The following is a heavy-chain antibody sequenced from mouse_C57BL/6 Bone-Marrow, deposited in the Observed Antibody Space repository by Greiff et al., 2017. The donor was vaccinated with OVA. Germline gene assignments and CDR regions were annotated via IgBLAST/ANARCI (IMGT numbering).Heavy chain of an antibody. D-gene: IGHD1-1*01. Sequence: EVHLVESGGGLVKPGGSLKLSCAASGFTFSDYGMHWVRQAPEKGLEWVAYVSSGSSTIYYADTVKGRFTISRDNAKNTLFLQMTSLRSEYTAMYYCARGNYYGSSRYWYFDVWGTGTTVTVSS. CDR1: GFTFSDYG. J-gene: IGHJ1*03. CDR2: VSSGSSTI. V-gene: IGHV5-17*01. CDR3: ARGNYYGSSRYWYFDV.